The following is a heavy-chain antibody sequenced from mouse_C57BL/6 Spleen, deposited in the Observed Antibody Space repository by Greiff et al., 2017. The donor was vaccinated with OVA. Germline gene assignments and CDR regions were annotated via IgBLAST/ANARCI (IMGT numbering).Heavy chain of an antibody. J-gene: IGHJ2*01. CDR3: EVYYEGYFDD. CDR2: IDPSDSYT. Sequence: QVQLQQPGAELVKPGASVKLSCKASGYTFTSYWMQWVKQRPGQGLEWIGEIDPSDSYTNYNQKFKGKATLTVDTSSSTAYMQLSSLTSEDSAVYYCEVYYEGYFDDWGQGTTLTVSS. CDR1: GYTFTSYW. V-gene: IGHV1-50*01. D-gene: IGHD1-1*01.